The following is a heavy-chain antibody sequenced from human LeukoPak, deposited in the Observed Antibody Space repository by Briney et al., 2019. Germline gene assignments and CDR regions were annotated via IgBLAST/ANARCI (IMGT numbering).Heavy chain of an antibody. V-gene: IGHV3-21*01. Sequence: PGGSLRLPCAASGFTFSSYSMNWVRQAPGKGLEWVSSISSSSSYIYYADSVKGRFTISRDNAKNSLYLQMNSLRAEDTAVYYCARDKPGYSSSRSPFDIWGQGTMVTVSS. J-gene: IGHJ3*02. D-gene: IGHD6-13*01. CDR2: ISSSSSYI. CDR3: ARDKPGYSSSRSPFDI. CDR1: GFTFSSYS.